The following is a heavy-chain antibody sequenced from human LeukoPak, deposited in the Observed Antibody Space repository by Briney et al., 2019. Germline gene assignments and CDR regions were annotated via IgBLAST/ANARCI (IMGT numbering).Heavy chain of an antibody. J-gene: IGHJ5*02. CDR2: FDPEDGET. D-gene: IGHD3-22*01. V-gene: IGHV1-24*01. CDR1: GYTLTELS. CDR3: ATATFYDSSGPNWFDP. Sequence: ASVKVSCKVSGYTLTELSMHWVRQAPGKGLEWMGGFDPEDGETIYAQKFQGRVTMTEDTSTGTAYMELSSLRSEDTAVYYCATATFYDSSGPNWFDPWGQGTLVTVSS.